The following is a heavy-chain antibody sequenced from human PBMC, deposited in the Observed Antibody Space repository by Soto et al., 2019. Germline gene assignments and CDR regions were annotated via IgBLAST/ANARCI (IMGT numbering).Heavy chain of an antibody. CDR1: GYTFTGYY. V-gene: IGHV1-2*04. Sequence: ASVKVSCKASGYTFTGYYMHWVRQAPGQGLEWMGWINPNSGGTNYAQKFQGWVTMTRDTSISTAYMELSRLRSDDTAVYYCARDLAARRIAAAGTGYYGMDVWGQGTTVTVSS. CDR2: INPNSGGT. J-gene: IGHJ6*02. D-gene: IGHD6-13*01. CDR3: ARDLAARRIAAAGTGYYGMDV.